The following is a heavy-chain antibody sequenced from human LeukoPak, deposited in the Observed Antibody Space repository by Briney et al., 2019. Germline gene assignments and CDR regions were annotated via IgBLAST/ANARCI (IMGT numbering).Heavy chain of an antibody. CDR1: GYTFTGYY. Sequence: GASVKVSCKASGYTFTGYYMHWVRQAPGQGLEWMGWINPNSGGTNYAQKFQGRVTMTRDTSISTAYMELSRLRSDDTAVYYCARVARRGVGGVTTWSAPGGKEPLVTFS. V-gene: IGHV1-2*02. D-gene: IGHD3-16*01. CDR2: INPNSGGT. CDR3: ARVARRGVGGVTTWSAP. J-gene: IGHJ5*02.